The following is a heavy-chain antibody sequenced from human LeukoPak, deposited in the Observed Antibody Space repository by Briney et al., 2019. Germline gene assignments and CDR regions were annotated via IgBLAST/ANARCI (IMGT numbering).Heavy chain of an antibody. J-gene: IGHJ4*02. Sequence: GGSMRLSCAASGFTFSSSGMSWVRQDPGKELKGVANTKEDGGEKYYVDSVKGRFTISRDIAENSLYLQMNSLRAEDTAVYYCARRSVAGSLDYWGQGTLVTVSS. CDR3: ARRSVAGSLDY. D-gene: IGHD6-19*01. CDR2: TKEDGGEK. CDR1: GFTFSSSG. V-gene: IGHV3-7*01.